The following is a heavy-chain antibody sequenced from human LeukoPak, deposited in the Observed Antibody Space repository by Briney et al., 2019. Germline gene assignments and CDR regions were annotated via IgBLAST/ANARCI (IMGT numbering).Heavy chain of an antibody. CDR3: AREPHGESPGY. D-gene: IGHD4-17*01. CDR2: IIPIFGTA. J-gene: IGHJ4*02. CDR1: GGTFSSYA. V-gene: IGHV1-69*05. Sequence: SVKVSCKASGGTFSSYAISLVRQAPGQGLEWMGRIIPIFGTANYAQKFQGRVTITTDESTSTAYMELSSLRSEDTAVYYCAREPHGESPGYWGQGTLVTVSS.